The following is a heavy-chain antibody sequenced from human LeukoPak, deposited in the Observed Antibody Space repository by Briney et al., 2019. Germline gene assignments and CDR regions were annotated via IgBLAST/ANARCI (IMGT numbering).Heavy chain of an antibody. D-gene: IGHD6-19*01. J-gene: IGHJ4*02. V-gene: IGHV3-21*01. CDR3: ARDSSLSGWSD. CDR1: GFTFSSYS. CDR2: ISSSSSYI. Sequence: SGGSLRPSCAASGFTFSSYSMNWVRQAPGKGLEWVSSISSSSSYIYYADSVKGRFTISRDNAKNSLYLQMNSLRAEDTAVYYCARDSSLSGWSDWGQGTLVTVSS.